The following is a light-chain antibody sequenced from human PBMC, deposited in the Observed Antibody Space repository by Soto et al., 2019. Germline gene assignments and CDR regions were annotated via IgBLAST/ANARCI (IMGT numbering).Light chain of an antibody. CDR1: SSDVGGYNY. CDR3: SSYTNTITRV. Sequence: QSALTQPASVSGSPGQSITISCTGTSSDVGGYNYVSWYQQLPGKAPKLLIYDVSNRPSGISNRFSGSKSDNTASLTISGLQAEDEADYYCSSYTNTITRVFGGGTKLTV. CDR2: DVS. J-gene: IGLJ3*02. V-gene: IGLV2-14*03.